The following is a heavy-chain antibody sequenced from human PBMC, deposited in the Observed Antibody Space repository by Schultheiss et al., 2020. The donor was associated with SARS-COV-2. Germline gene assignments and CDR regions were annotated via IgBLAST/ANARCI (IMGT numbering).Heavy chain of an antibody. J-gene: IGHJ3*02. CDR3: AHRPGYGWDAFDI. D-gene: IGHD5-18*01. CDR1: GFSLTTSGMC. V-gene: IGHV2-70*12. Sequence: SGPTLVKPTQTLTLTCTFSGFSLTTSGMCVSWIRQPPGKALEWLARIDWDDDNYYSTSLKTRLTISKDTSKNQVVLTMTNMDPVDTATYYCAHRPGYGWDAFDIWGQGTMVTVSS. CDR2: IDWDDDN.